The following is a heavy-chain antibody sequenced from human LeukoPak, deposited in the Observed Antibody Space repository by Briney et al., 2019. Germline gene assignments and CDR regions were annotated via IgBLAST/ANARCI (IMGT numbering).Heavy chain of an antibody. CDR3: AGTHSSGWYFDY. Sequence: SETLSLTCTVSGGSISSYYWSWIRQPPGKGLEWIGYIYYSGSTNYNPSLKSRVTISVDTSKNQFSLKLSSVTAADTAVYYCAGTHSSGWYFDYWGQGTLVTVSS. CDR1: GGSISSYY. J-gene: IGHJ4*02. V-gene: IGHV4-59*01. D-gene: IGHD6-19*01. CDR2: IYYSGST.